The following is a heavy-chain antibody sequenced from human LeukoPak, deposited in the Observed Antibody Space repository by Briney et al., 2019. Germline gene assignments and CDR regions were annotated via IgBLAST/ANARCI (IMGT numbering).Heavy chain of an antibody. CDR2: INPSGGST. J-gene: IGHJ4*02. CDR3: ARDRPPNHFDY. Sequence: ASVKVSCKASGYTXTNYYLHGVRQAPGQGLEWMGIINPSGGSTTYAQKFQGRVTMTRDTSTSTVYMELSSLRSEDTAVYYCARDRPPNHFDYWGQGTLVTISS. V-gene: IGHV1-46*01. D-gene: IGHD1-14*01. CDR1: GYTXTNYY.